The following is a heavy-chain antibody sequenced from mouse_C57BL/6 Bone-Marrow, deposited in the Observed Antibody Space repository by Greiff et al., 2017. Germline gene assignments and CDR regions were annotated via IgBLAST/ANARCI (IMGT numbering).Heavy chain of an antibody. D-gene: IGHD1-1*01. V-gene: IGHV1-52*01. Sequence: VQLQQPGAELVRPGSSVKLSCKASGYTFTSYWMHWVKQRPIQGLEWIGNIDPSDSETHYNQKFKDKATLTVDKSSSTAYMQLSSLTSEDSAVYYCARVTTVVAPDAMDYWGQGTSVTVSS. CDR2: IDPSDSET. J-gene: IGHJ4*01. CDR1: GYTFTSYW. CDR3: ARVTTVVAPDAMDY.